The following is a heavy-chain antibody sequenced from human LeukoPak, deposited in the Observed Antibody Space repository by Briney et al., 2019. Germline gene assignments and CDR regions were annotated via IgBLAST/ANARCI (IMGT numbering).Heavy chain of an antibody. CDR3: ARTASTQQIYYFDY. CDR1: GYTFTGYY. J-gene: IGHJ4*02. CDR2: INPNSGGT. D-gene: IGHD5/OR15-5a*01. Sequence: ASVKVSCKASGYTFTGYYMHWVRQAPGQGLEWMGWINPNSGGTNYAQKFQGRVTMTRDTSISTAYMELSRLRSDDTAVYYCARTASTQQIYYFDYWGQGTLVTVSS. V-gene: IGHV1-2*02.